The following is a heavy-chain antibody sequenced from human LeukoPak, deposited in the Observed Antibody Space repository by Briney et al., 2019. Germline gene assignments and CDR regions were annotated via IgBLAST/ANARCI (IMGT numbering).Heavy chain of an antibody. J-gene: IGHJ4*02. V-gene: IGHV3-64*01. D-gene: IGHD3-22*01. Sequence: PGGSLRLSCVASGLTFSSYAMHWVRQAPGKGLEYVSAISSNGGRTYYANSVKGRFTISRDNSKNTLYLQMGSPRPEDMAVYYCARVAPYDSSGYSSYWGRGTLVTVSS. CDR2: ISSNGGRT. CDR3: ARVAPYDSSGYSSY. CDR1: GLTFSSYA.